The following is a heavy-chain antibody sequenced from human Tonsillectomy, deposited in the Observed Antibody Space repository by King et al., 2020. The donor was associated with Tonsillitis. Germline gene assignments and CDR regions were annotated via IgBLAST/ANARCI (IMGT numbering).Heavy chain of an antibody. D-gene: IGHD2-2*01. Sequence: VQLVESGGGLVKPGGSLRLSCAASGFTFSNAWMRWVRQAPGKGLEWVGRIYNKTDDGTTDNAAPVKGRLTISRDESKKTLYLQMNSLKTEDTAGYYCTTTVVPAAPGLRSALAFWGQRPLVTVSS. V-gene: IGHV3-15*01. J-gene: IGHJ3*01. CDR3: TTTVVPAAPGLRSALAF. CDR1: GFTFSNAW. CDR2: IYNKTDDGTT.